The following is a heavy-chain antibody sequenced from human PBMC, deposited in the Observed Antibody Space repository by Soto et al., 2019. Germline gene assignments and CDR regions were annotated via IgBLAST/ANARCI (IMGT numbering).Heavy chain of an antibody. V-gene: IGHV1-3*01. CDR2: MNPLNGDT. CDR1: GYTFTTYS. Sequence: QVQLVQSGAEVKKPGASVKVSCKASGYTFTTYSMHWVRQAPGQRLEWMGWMNPLNGDTKYSQRFQGRITIIRDTSASTAYMELSSLRSEDTAIYYRARGNRGAFDIWGQGTMVTVSS. D-gene: IGHD1-26*01. J-gene: IGHJ3*02. CDR3: ARGNRGAFDI.